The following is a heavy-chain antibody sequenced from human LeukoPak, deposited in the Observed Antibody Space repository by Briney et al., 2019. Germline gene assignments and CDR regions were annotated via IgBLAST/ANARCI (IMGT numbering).Heavy chain of an antibody. J-gene: IGHJ4*02. Sequence: ASVKVSCKASGGTFSSYAISWVRQAPGQGLEWMGGIIPIFGTANYAQKFQGRVTITADESTSTAYMELSGLRSEDTAVYYCARSPLLNYDFWSNFDYWGQGTLVTVSS. D-gene: IGHD3-3*01. CDR1: GGTFSSYA. CDR2: IIPIFGTA. V-gene: IGHV1-69*13. CDR3: ARSPLLNYDFWSNFDY.